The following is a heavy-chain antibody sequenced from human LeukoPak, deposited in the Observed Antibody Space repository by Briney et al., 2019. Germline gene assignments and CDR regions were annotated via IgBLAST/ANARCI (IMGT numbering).Heavy chain of an antibody. J-gene: IGHJ4*02. CDR1: GFTFSKNG. CDR3: AKDNYYDSPRGSYFDY. CDR2: IWYDGSKQ. Sequence: GRSLRLSCAASGFTFSKNGMHWVRQAPGKGLEWVALIWYDGSKQYYADAVKGRFTISRDNSKDTVYLEMNSLRAEDTAVYYCAKDNYYDSPRGSYFDYWGQGALVTVSS. V-gene: IGHV3-33*06. D-gene: IGHD3-22*01.